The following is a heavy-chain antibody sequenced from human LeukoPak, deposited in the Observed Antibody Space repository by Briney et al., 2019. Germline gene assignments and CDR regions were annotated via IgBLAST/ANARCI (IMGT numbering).Heavy chain of an antibody. CDR1: GFTFSGSA. Sequence: GGSLRLSCAASGFTFSGSAMHWVRQASGKGLEWVGRIRSKANDYATTYAASVKGRFTISRDDSKNTAYLRMNSLKTEDTAVYYCASHTTTSSLGPIWGQGTLVTVSS. J-gene: IGHJ4*02. V-gene: IGHV3-73*01. CDR3: ASHTTTSSLGPI. D-gene: IGHD2-2*01. CDR2: IRSKANDYAT.